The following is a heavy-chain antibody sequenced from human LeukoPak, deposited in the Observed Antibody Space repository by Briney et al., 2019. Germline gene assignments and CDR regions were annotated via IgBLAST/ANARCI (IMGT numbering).Heavy chain of an antibody. CDR1: GGSFSGYY. CDR3: ARDLLTMVRGVISYYFDY. Sequence: SETLSLTCAVYGGSFSGYYWSWIRQPPGKGLEWIGEINHSGSTNYNPSLKSRVTISVDTSKNQFSLKLSSVTAADTAVYYCARDLLTMVRGVISYYFDYWGQGTLVTVSS. V-gene: IGHV4-34*01. D-gene: IGHD3-10*01. J-gene: IGHJ4*02. CDR2: INHSGST.